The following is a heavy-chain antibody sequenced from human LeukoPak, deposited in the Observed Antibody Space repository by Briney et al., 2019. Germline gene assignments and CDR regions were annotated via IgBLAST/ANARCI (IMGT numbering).Heavy chain of an antibody. J-gene: IGHJ5*02. CDR3: AREDCSSTSCYTRVNWFDP. V-gene: IGHV1-69*13. CDR1: GGTFSSYA. D-gene: IGHD2-2*02. Sequence: SVKVSCKASGGTFSSYAISWVRQAPGQGLEWMGGIIPIFGTANYAQKFQGRVTITADESTSTAYMELSSLRSEDTAVYYCAREDCSSTSCYTRVNWFDPWGQGTLVTVSS. CDR2: IIPIFGTA.